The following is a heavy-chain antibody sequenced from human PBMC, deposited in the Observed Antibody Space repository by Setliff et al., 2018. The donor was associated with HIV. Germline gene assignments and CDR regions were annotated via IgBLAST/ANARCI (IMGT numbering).Heavy chain of an antibody. J-gene: IGHJ5*02. CDR3: ARYSGTFTRYFDP. Sequence: SETLSLTCTISGDSTTSSHWSWIRQPPGKGLEWIGYIHISGATSYNPSLERRVTISLDMSKNQFFLKLTSVTAADAAMYYCARYSGTFTRYFDPWGPGTLVTVSS. V-gene: IGHV4-4*09. CDR1: GDSTTSSH. CDR2: IHISGAT. D-gene: IGHD1-26*01.